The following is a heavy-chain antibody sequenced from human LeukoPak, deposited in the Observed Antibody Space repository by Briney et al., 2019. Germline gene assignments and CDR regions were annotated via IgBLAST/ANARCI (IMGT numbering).Heavy chain of an antibody. J-gene: IGHJ1*01. D-gene: IGHD3-9*01. V-gene: IGHV3-7*01. CDR1: GFTFSDYW. CDR2: IKQDGSAK. CDR3: VTNFDPDVD. Sequence: GGSLRLSCAASGFTFSDYWMSWVRQAPGKGLEWVANIKQDGSAKYYVDSVKGRFTISRDNAKNSLYLQMNSLRAEDTAVYYCVTNFDPDVDWGQGTLVTVSS.